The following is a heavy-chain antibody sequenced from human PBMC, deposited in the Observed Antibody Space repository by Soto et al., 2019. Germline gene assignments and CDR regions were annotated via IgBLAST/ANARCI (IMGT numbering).Heavy chain of an antibody. J-gene: IGHJ6*02. CDR2: HNPQNGET. CDR1: GYTFTAYR. D-gene: IGHD5-12*01. V-gene: IGHV1-2*06. CDR3: VRDMVATRDDYYYYAVDV. Sequence: GASVKVSCKPSGYTFTAYRLHWVRQAPGRGLEWMGRHNPQNGETSSVRKFRDRISMTSDTSSSTAYMDLSRLTSDDTATYYCVRDMVATRDDYYYYAVDVWGQGTTVTVSS.